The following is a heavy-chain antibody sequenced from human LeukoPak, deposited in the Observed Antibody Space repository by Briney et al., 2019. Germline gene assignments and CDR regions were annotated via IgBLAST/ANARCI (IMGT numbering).Heavy chain of an antibody. CDR3: ANLLNYGWPDY. V-gene: IGHV3-23*01. J-gene: IGHJ4*02. Sequence: GASLRLSCAASGFTFSSYAMSWVRQAPGKGLEWVSTISGSGGSTYYADSVKGRFTISRDNSKKTLYLQMNSLRAEDTAVYYCANLLNYGWPDYWGQGTLVIVSS. CDR2: ISGSGGST. CDR1: GFTFSSYA. D-gene: IGHD4-17*01.